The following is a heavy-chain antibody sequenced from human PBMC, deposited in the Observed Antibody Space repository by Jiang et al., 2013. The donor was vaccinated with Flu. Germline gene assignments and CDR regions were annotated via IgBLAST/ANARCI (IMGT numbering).Heavy chain of an antibody. CDR1: GFTFGDYA. Sequence: VQLVESGGGLVQPGRSLRLSCTASGFTFGDYAMSWVRQAPGKGLEWVGFIRSKAYGGTTEYAASVKGRFTISRDDSKSIAYLQMNSLKTEDTAVYYCTRNDILTGFDYWGQGTLVTVSS. D-gene: IGHD3-9*01. V-gene: IGHV3-49*04. CDR2: IRSKAYGGTT. CDR3: TRNDILTGFDY. J-gene: IGHJ4*02.